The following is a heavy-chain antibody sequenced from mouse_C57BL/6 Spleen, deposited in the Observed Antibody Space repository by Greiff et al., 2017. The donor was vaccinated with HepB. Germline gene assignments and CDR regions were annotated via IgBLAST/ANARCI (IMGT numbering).Heavy chain of an antibody. CDR3: ARPSIYDGYYGYAMDY. V-gene: IGHV5-6*01. D-gene: IGHD2-3*01. Sequence: EVKVVESGGDLVKPGGSLKLSCAASGFTFSSYGMSWVRQTPDKRLEWVATISSGGSYTYYPDSVKGRFTISRDNAKNTLYLQMSSLKSEDTAMYYCARPSIYDGYYGYAMDYWGQGTSVTVSS. J-gene: IGHJ4*01. CDR1: GFTFSSYG. CDR2: ISSGGSYT.